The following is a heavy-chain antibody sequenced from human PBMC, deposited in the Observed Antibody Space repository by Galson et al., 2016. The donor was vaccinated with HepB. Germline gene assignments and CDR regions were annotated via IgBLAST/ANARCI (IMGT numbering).Heavy chain of an antibody. Sequence: SLRLSCAASGFTLRSYSMNWVRQAPGKGLEWVSFITDSSSTRYYADSVKGRFTISRDNAMNSLYLQMNSLRAEDTAVYYCARDLNFRGDNGYYYYYGMDVWGKGTTVTVSS. CDR2: ITDSSSTR. CDR3: ARDLNFRGDNGYYYYYGMDV. J-gene: IGHJ6*04. D-gene: IGHD1-1*01. V-gene: IGHV3-48*01. CDR1: GFTLRSYS.